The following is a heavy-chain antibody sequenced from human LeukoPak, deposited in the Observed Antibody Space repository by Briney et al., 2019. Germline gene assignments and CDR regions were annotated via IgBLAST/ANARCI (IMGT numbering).Heavy chain of an antibody. CDR2: IYYSGST. Sequence: SETLFLTCTVSGGSISSSSYYWGWIRQPPGKGLEWIGSIYYSGSTYYNPSLKSRVTISVDTSKNQFSLKLSSVTAADTAVYYCASCDFWSGYYSWGQGTLVTVSS. CDR3: ASCDFWSGYYS. D-gene: IGHD3-3*01. V-gene: IGHV4-39*01. CDR1: GGSISSSSYY. J-gene: IGHJ5*02.